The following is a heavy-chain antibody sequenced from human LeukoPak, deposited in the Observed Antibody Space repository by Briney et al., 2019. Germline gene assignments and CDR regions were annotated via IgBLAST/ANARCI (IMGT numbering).Heavy chain of an antibody. CDR2: ISYDGSNK. D-gene: IGHD1-26*01. J-gene: IGHJ4*02. CDR1: GFTFSSYG. V-gene: IGHV3-30*18. CDR3: AKGVYSGSYYFDY. Sequence: GGSLRLSCAASGFTFSSYGMHRVRQAPGKGLEWVAVISYDGSNKYYADSVKGRFTISRDNSKNTLYLQMNSLRAEDTAVYYCAKGVYSGSYYFDYWGQGTLVTVSS.